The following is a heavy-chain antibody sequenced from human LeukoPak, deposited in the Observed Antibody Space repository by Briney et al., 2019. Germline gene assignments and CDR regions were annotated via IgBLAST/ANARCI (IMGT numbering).Heavy chain of an antibody. CDR3: ARGHCSSTSCSRFDY. CDR2: ISYDGSNK. Sequence: GGSLRLSCAASGFTFSSYAMHWVRQAPGKGLEWVAVISYDGSNKYYADSVKGRFTISRDNSKNTLYLQMNSLRAEDTAVYYCARGHCSSTSCSRFDYWGQGTPVTVSS. V-gene: IGHV3-30*04. CDR1: GFTFSSYA. J-gene: IGHJ4*02. D-gene: IGHD2-2*01.